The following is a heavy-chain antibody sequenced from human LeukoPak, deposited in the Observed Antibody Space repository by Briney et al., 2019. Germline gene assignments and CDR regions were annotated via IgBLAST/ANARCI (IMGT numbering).Heavy chain of an antibody. CDR3: ARDHDYAEYMDV. CDR2: ISSRRFT. D-gene: IGHD4-17*01. J-gene: IGHJ6*03. V-gene: IGHV3-69-1*01. Sequence: GGSLRLSCAAAGLMFSKYNINWVRQAPFNGLDWVSSISSRRFTYYADSVMGRFTVSRDNAKNSLFLQMNSLSAEDTAVYYCARDHDYAEYMDVWGKGTTVTVSS. CDR1: GLMFSKYN.